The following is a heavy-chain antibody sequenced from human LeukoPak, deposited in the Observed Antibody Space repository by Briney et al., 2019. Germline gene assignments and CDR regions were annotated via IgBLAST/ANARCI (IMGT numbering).Heavy chain of an antibody. CDR2: ISAYNGNT. CDR1: GYTFTSYG. D-gene: IGHD3-22*01. Sequence: ASVKVSCKASGYTFTSYGISWVRQAPGQGLEWMGWISAYNGNTNYAQKLQGRVTMTTDTSTSTAYMELRSLRSDDTAVYYCARDGYYYHSSGYYYLGSDYWGQGTLVTVSS. J-gene: IGHJ4*02. V-gene: IGHV1-18*01. CDR3: ARDGYYYHSSGYYYLGSDY.